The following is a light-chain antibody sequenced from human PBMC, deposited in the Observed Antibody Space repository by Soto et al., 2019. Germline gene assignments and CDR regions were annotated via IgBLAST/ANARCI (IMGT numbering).Light chain of an antibody. CDR1: QSISNS. CDR2: KAS. V-gene: IGKV1-5*03. CDR3: RQYVSYPVT. J-gene: IGKJ4*01. Sequence: DIQMTQSPSTLSASVGDRVTITCRASQSISNSLAGYQQKPGKAPNLLIYKASSLESGVPSRFSGSGSGPPFTLTISSLQPDDFSTYYCRQYVSYPVTFGGGTKVEMK.